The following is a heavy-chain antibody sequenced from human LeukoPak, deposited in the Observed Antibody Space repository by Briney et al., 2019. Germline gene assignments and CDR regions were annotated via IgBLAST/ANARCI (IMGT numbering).Heavy chain of an antibody. D-gene: IGHD1-26*01. V-gene: IGHV3-21*01. CDR2: ISSSSSYI. CDR1: GFTFSSYS. J-gene: IGHJ4*02. CDR3: TRSRYSGSSMEY. Sequence: GGSLRLSCAASGFTFSSYSMNWVRQAPGKGLEWVSSISSSSSYIYYADSVRGRFTISRDNAKNTLYLQVNNLKAEDTAVYYCTRSRYSGSSMEYWGQGTQVTVSS.